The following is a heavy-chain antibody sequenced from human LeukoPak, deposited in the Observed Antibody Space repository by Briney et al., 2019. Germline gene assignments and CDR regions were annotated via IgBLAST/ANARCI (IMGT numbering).Heavy chain of an antibody. D-gene: IGHD3-10*01. CDR2: ISADSATT. CDR3: ARKSASGNYPLDY. Sequence: GGSLRLSCAASGFTFSSYAMSWVRQAPGKGLEWVSVISADSATTFYADSVKGRFTISRDNAKNTVFLQMSSLRAEDTALYYCARKSASGNYPLDYWGQGTLVTVSS. V-gene: IGHV3-23*01. CDR1: GFTFSSYA. J-gene: IGHJ4*02.